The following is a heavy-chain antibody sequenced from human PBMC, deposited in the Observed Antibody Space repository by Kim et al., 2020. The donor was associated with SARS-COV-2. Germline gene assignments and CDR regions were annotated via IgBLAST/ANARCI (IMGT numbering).Heavy chain of an antibody. V-gene: IGHV1-69*13. D-gene: IGHD3-22*01. J-gene: IGHJ4*02. CDR3: ARATYYYDSSGYSGIYFDY. CDR2: IIPIFGTA. Sequence: SVKVSCKASGGTFSSYAISWVRQAPGQGLEWMGGIIPIFGTANYAQKFQGRVTITADESTSTAYMELSSLRSEDTAVYYCARATYYYDSSGYSGIYFDYWGQGTLVTVSS. CDR1: GGTFSSYA.